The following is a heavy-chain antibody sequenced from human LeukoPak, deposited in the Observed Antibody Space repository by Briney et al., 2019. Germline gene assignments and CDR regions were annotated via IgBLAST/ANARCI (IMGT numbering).Heavy chain of an antibody. CDR1: GGSISSSSYY. J-gene: IGHJ6*02. V-gene: IGHV4-39*07. Sequence: SETLSLTCTVSGGSISSSSYYWSWIRQPPGKGLEWIGSIYYSGSTYYNPSLKSRVTISVDTSKNQFSLKLSSVTAADTAVYYCATTPPFRYYGSGVITGHYYGMDVWGQGTTVTVSS. CDR3: ATTPPFRYYGSGVITGHYYGMDV. CDR2: IYYSGST. D-gene: IGHD3-10*01.